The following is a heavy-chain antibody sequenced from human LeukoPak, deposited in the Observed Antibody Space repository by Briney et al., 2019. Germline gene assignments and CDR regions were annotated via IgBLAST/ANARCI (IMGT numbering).Heavy chain of an antibody. J-gene: IGHJ4*02. CDR2: IIPILGIA. Sequence: SVKVSCKASGGTFSSYAISWVRQAPGQGLEWMGRIIPILGIANYAQKFQGRVTITADRSTSTAYMELSSLRSEDTAVYYCARSGYSYGPFDYWGQGTLVTVSS. CDR1: GGTFSSYA. CDR3: ARSGYSYGPFDY. V-gene: IGHV1-69*04. D-gene: IGHD5-18*01.